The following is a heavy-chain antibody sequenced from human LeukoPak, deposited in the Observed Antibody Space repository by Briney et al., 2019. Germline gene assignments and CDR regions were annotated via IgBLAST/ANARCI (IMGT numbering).Heavy chain of an antibody. CDR3: ARETYYYGSGSYTTD. CDR1: GFTVSNNY. D-gene: IGHD3-10*01. CDR2: IYSGGST. Sequence: GGSLRLSCAASGFTVSNNYMSWVRQAPGKGLEWVSVIYSGGSTYYADSVKGRFTISRDNSKNTLYLQMNSLRAEDTAVCYCARETYYYGSGSYTTDWGQGTLVTVSS. V-gene: IGHV3-53*01. J-gene: IGHJ4*02.